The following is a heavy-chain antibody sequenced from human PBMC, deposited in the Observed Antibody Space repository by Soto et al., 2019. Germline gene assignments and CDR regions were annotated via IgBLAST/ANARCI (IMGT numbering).Heavy chain of an antibody. CDR1: GFTFSSYS. Sequence: GESLKISCAASGFTFSSYSMNWVRQAPGKGLEWVSYISSSSSTIYYADSVKGRFTISRDNAKNSLYLKMNSLRDEDTAVYYCARVLSEGMTGYAFDIWGQGTMVTVSS. D-gene: IGHD1-20*01. CDR3: ARVLSEGMTGYAFDI. J-gene: IGHJ3*02. V-gene: IGHV3-48*02. CDR2: ISSSSSTI.